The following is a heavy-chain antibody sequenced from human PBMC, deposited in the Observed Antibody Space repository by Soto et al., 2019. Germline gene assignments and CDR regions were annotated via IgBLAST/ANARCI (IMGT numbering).Heavy chain of an antibody. D-gene: IGHD5-18*01. Sequence: PSETLSLTCTVSGGSISSGVYYWSWIRQHPGKGLEWIGYIYYSGSTYYNPSLKSRVTISVDTSKNQFSLKLSSVTAADTAVYYCARGWYTAMVLDYWGQGTLVTVSS. J-gene: IGHJ4*02. CDR2: IYYSGST. CDR1: GGSISSGVYY. V-gene: IGHV4-31*03. CDR3: ARGWYTAMVLDY.